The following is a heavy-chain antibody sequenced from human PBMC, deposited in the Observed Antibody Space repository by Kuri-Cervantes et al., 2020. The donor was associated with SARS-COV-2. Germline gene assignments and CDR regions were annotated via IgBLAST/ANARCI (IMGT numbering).Heavy chain of an antibody. V-gene: IGHV3-48*01. CDR3: ARDKYDFWSGYLSGAFDI. Sequence: GESLKISCAASGFTFNKYGMNWVRQAPGKGLEWVAYINDRGSSIYYADSVKGRFTISRDNAKNSLYLQMNRLRAEDTAVYYCARDKYDFWSGYLSGAFDIWGQGTMVTVSS. CDR1: GFTFNKYG. D-gene: IGHD3-3*01. CDR2: INDRGSSI. J-gene: IGHJ3*02.